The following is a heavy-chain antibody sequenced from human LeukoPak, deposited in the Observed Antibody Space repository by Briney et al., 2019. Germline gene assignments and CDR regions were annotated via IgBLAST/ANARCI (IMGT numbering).Heavy chain of an antibody. V-gene: IGHV4-31*03. CDR3: AREYYDSSGYYSTDY. Sequence: PSETLSLTCTVSGGSISSGGYYWSWLRQHPGKGLEWIGYIYYSGSTYYNPSLKSRVTISVDTSKNQFSLKLSSVTAADTAVYYCAREYYDSSGYYSTDYWGQGTLVTVSS. J-gene: IGHJ4*02. CDR2: IYYSGST. D-gene: IGHD3-22*01. CDR1: GGSISSGGYY.